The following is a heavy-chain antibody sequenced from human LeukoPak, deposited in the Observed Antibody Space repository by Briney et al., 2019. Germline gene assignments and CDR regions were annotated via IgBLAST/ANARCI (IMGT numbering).Heavy chain of an antibody. V-gene: IGHV3-48*03. CDR3: AREKFVSSWSSFDAFDI. CDR2: ISSSGSTI. CDR1: GFTFSSYE. J-gene: IGHJ3*02. D-gene: IGHD6-13*01. Sequence: GGSLRLSCAASGFTFSSYEMNWVRQAPGKGLEWVSYISSSGSTIYYADSVKGRFTISRDNAKNSLYLQMNSLRAEDTALYYCAREKFVSSWSSFDAFDIWGQGTMVTVSS.